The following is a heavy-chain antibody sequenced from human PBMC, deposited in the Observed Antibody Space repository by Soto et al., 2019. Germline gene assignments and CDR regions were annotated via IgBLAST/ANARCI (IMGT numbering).Heavy chain of an antibody. Sequence: EVQLVATGGGVVQRGGSLTLSCNASGFSVSSTYMSWVRQEPGRGLEWVAVIESGGSAHYADSVKGRFTISRDDPKNIIYLQMHTLRAEDTAVYYCAKDLGPLRLLNYYFYGLDVWGQGTSVTVSS. J-gene: IGHJ6*02. D-gene: IGHD2-15*01. CDR2: IESGGSA. CDR1: GFSVSSTY. V-gene: IGHV3-53*02. CDR3: AKDLGPLRLLNYYFYGLDV.